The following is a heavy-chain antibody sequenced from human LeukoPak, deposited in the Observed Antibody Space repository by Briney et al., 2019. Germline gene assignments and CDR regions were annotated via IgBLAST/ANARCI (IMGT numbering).Heavy chain of an antibody. CDR3: ARANSDSYGRFDY. CDR1: GFTFSSYW. J-gene: IGHJ4*02. CDR2: IKQDGSEK. V-gene: IGHV3-7*01. D-gene: IGHD5-18*01. Sequence: HPGGSLRLSCAASGFTFSSYWMSWVRQAPGKGLEWVANIKQDGSEKYYVDSVKGRFTISRDNAKDSLYLQMNSLRAEDTAVYYCARANSDSYGRFDYWGQGTLVTVSS.